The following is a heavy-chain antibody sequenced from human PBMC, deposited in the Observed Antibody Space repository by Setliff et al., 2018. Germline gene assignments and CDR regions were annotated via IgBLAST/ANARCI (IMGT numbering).Heavy chain of an antibody. CDR3: ARGLSYYDSSGYLLAPYAFDI. J-gene: IGHJ3*02. Sequence: ETLSLTCAVYGGPFNSYYWSWIRQPPGKGLEWIGEINQSGSTNCNPSLKSRVTMSVDTSKNQFSLKLSSVTAADTAVYYCARGLSYYDSSGYLLAPYAFDIWGQGTMVTVSS. D-gene: IGHD3-22*01. CDR2: INQSGST. V-gene: IGHV4-34*01. CDR1: GGPFNSYY.